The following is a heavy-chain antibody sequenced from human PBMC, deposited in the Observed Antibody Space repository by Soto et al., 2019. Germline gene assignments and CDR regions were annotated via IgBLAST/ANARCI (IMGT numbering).Heavy chain of an antibody. CDR1: GFTFSSYA. Sequence: GGSLRLSGAASGFTFSSYAMYWVRQAPGKGLEWVAVISYDGSNKYYADSVKGRFTISRDNSKNTLYLQMNSLRAEDTAVYYCARSGYSYGMDWYFDLWGRGTLVTVYS. J-gene: IGHJ2*01. CDR2: ISYDGSNK. V-gene: IGHV3-30-3*01. CDR3: ARSGYSYGMDWYFDL. D-gene: IGHD5-18*01.